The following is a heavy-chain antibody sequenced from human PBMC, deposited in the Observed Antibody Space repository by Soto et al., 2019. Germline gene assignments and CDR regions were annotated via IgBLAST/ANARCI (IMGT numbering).Heavy chain of an antibody. CDR3: ARVVWVVAATPEDGMDV. D-gene: IGHD2-15*01. J-gene: IGHJ6*02. V-gene: IGHV1-69*13. Sequence: SVKVSCKASGGSFSSFAFSWVRQAPGQGLEWMGGIIPMFGSANYAQEFLGRVTFTADESTSTAYMELSSLRSEDTAVYYCARVVWVVAATPEDGMDVWGQGTTVTVSS. CDR1: GGSFSSFA. CDR2: IIPMFGSA.